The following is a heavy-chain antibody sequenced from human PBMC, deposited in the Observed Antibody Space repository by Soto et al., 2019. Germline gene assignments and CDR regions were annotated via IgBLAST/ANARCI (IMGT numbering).Heavy chain of an antibody. CDR2: ISSNGGSA. J-gene: IGHJ4*02. Sequence: GGSLRLSCSASGFTFSSYAMHWVRQAPGKGLEYVSAISSNGGSAYYADSVKGRFTISRDNSKNTLYLQMSSLRAEDTAVYYCAKDYSISSPSYYFDSWGQGTLVTVSS. V-gene: IGHV3-64D*08. CDR3: AKDYSISSPSYYFDS. D-gene: IGHD6-6*01. CDR1: GFTFSSYA.